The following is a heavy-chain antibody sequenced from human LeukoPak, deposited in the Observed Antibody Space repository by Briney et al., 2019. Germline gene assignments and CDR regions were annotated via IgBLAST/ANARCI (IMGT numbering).Heavy chain of an antibody. CDR3: AKSLLRTGSDY. V-gene: IGHV3-23*01. CDR2: ISGSGGST. CDR1: GFTFSSYD. Sequence: GGSLKLSCAASGFTFSSYDMSWVRQAPGKGLEWVSAISGSGGSTYYADSVKGRFTISRDNSKNTLYLQMNSLRAEDTAVYYCAKSLLRTGSDYWGQGTLVTVSS. J-gene: IGHJ4*02. D-gene: IGHD3/OR15-3a*01.